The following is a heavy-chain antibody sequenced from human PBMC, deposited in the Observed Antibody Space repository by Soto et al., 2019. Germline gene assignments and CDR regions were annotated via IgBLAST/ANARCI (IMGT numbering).Heavy chain of an antibody. CDR2: IIPIFGTA. V-gene: IGHV1-69*13. CDR1: GGTFSSYA. J-gene: IGHJ5*02. CDR3: ARVLYYYDSSGTGGWFDP. Sequence: SVKVSCKASGGTFSSYAISWVRQAPGQGLEWMGGIIPIFGTANYAQKFQGRVTITADESTSTAYMELSSLRSEDTAVYYCARVLYYYDSSGTGGWFDPWGQGTLVTVSS. D-gene: IGHD3-22*01.